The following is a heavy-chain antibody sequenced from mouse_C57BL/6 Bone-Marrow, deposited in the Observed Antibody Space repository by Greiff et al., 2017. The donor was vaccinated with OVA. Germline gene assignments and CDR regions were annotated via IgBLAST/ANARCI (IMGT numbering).Heavy chain of an antibody. D-gene: IGHD1-1*01. CDR1: GFNIKNTY. CDR2: IDPANGNT. CDR3: ARFDYYGSSYPRYWYFDV. V-gene: IGHV14-3*01. Sequence: DVKLQESVAELVRPGASVKLSCTASGFNIKNTYMHWVKQRPEQGLEWIGRIDPANGNTKYAPKFQGKATITADTSSNTAYLQLSSLTSEDTAIYYCARFDYYGSSYPRYWYFDVWGTGTTVTVSS. J-gene: IGHJ1*03.